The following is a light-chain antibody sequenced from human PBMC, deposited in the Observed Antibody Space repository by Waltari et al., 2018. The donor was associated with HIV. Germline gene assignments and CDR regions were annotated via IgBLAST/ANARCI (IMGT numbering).Light chain of an antibody. CDR3: ATWDDSLNGWV. V-gene: IGLV1-44*01. Sequence: QSVLTPPTSASATPGPRVTITCSGSSANNGTNTMHCYRQLPGTAPKLLIYSNNQWPSGVPDRFSGSKSGTSASLAISGLQSDYEADYYCATWDDSLNGWVFGGGTKLTVL. J-gene: IGLJ3*02. CDR1: SANNGTNT. CDR2: SNN.